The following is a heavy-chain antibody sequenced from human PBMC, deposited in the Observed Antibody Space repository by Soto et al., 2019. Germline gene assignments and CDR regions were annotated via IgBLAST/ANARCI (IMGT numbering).Heavy chain of an antibody. Sequence: SETLSLTCTVSGGSISSYYWSWIRQPPGKGLEWIGYIYYSGSTNYNPSLKSRVTISVDTSKNQFSLKLSSVTAADTAVYYCARHSRVYYYYGMDVWGQGTTVTVS. D-gene: IGHD2-2*01. V-gene: IGHV4-59*08. CDR1: GGSISSYY. CDR2: IYYSGST. CDR3: ARHSRVYYYYGMDV. J-gene: IGHJ6*02.